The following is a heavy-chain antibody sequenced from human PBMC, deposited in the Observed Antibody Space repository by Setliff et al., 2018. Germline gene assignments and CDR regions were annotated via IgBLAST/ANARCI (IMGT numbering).Heavy chain of an antibody. CDR2: IKDKSDGGTT. J-gene: IGHJ2*01. CDR1: GFTFSTYW. D-gene: IGHD3-22*01. CDR3: ARERYDSRSWYFDL. V-gene: IGHV3-15*01. Sequence: GGSLRLSCAASGFTFSTYWMSWVRQAPGKGLEWVGRIKDKSDGGTTNYGAPVKGRFTISRDDSRNTLYLQMNSLKTEDTAIYYCARERYDSRSWYFDLWGRGTLVTVSS.